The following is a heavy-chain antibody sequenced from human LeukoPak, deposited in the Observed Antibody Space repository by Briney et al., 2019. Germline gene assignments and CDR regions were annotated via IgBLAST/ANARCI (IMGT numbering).Heavy chain of an antibody. D-gene: IGHD5-18*01. V-gene: IGHV4-59*08. CDR2: IYYSGST. Sequence: SETLSLTCTVSGGSISSYYWSWIRQPPGKGLVWIGYIYYSGSTNYNPSLKSRVTISLDTSKNQFSLKMSSVAAADTAVYYCARPVDTTLVNGFEIWGHGTMVTVSS. CDR1: GGSISSYY. J-gene: IGHJ3*02. CDR3: ARPVDTTLVNGFEI.